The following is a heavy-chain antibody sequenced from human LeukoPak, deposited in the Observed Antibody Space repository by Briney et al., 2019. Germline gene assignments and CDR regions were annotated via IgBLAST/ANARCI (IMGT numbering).Heavy chain of an antibody. CDR2: INPSGGST. CDR3: ARVRDGYNDAYDI. Sequence: ASVKVSCKASGFTFTNYNMHWVRQAPGQGLEWMGIINPSGGSTNYAQNFQARVTMTRDTSTSTVYMELSSLRSEDTAVYYCARVRDGYNDAYDIWGQGTMVTVPS. CDR1: GFTFTNYN. J-gene: IGHJ3*02. D-gene: IGHD5-24*01. V-gene: IGHV1-46*01.